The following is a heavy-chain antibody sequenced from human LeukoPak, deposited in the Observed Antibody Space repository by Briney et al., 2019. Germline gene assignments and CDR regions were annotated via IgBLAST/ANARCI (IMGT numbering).Heavy chain of an antibody. D-gene: IGHD6-19*01. J-gene: IGHJ4*02. CDR1: GFTVSSNY. Sequence: GGSLRLSCAASGFTVSSNYMSWVRQAPGKGLEWVSVIYSGGSTYYADSVKGRFTISRDNSKNTLYLQMSSLRAEDTAVYYCARSNFAVAGTPFDYWGQGTLVTVSS. CDR2: IYSGGST. CDR3: ARSNFAVAGTPFDY. V-gene: IGHV3-66*01.